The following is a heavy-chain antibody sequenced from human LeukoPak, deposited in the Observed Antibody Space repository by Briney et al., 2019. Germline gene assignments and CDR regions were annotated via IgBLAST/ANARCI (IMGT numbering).Heavy chain of an antibody. V-gene: IGHV4-59*01. J-gene: IGHJ4*02. D-gene: IGHD3-3*01. Sequence: SETLSLTCTVSGGSISSYYWSWIRQPPGKGLEWIGYIYYSGSTNYNPSLKSRVTISVDTSKNQFSLKLSSVTAADTAVYYCARVFDFRSGYYQGYYFDYWGQGTLVTVSS. CDR3: ARVFDFRSGYYQGYYFDY. CDR1: GGSISSYY. CDR2: IYYSGST.